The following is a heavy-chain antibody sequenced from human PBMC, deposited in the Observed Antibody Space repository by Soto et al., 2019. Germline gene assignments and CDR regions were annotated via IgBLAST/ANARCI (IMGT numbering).Heavy chain of an antibody. D-gene: IGHD2-15*01. Sequence: SETLSLTCSASGDSISTVDYFWAWIRQPPGQALEYIGYIYKSTTTYYNPSFESRVAISLDTSKSQFSLTVTSVTAADTAVYFCARGRYCLTGRCFPNWFDSWGQGALVTVSS. J-gene: IGHJ5*01. V-gene: IGHV4-30-4*01. CDR1: GDSISTVDYF. CDR3: ARGRYCLTGRCFPNWFDS. CDR2: IYKSTTT.